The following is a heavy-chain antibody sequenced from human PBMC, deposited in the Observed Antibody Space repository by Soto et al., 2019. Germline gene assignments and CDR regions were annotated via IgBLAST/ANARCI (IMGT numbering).Heavy chain of an antibody. CDR3: ASVGDCSSTSCYRSYYYYYGMDV. Sequence: ASVKVSCKASGYTFTGYYMHWVRQAPGQGLEWMGWINPNSGGTNYAQKFQGRVTMTRDTSISTAYMELSRLRSDDTAVYYCASVGDCSSTSCYRSYYYYYGMDVWGQGTTVTVSS. CDR1: GYTFTGYY. V-gene: IGHV1-2*02. J-gene: IGHJ6*02. D-gene: IGHD2-2*01. CDR2: INPNSGGT.